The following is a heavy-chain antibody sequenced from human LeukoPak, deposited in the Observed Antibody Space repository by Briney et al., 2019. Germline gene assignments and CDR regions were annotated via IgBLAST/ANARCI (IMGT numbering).Heavy chain of an antibody. D-gene: IGHD6-19*01. CDR1: GFTVSSNY. Sequence: GGSLRLSCAASGFTVSSNYMSWVRQAPGKGLEWVSVIYSGGSTYYADSVKGRFTISRHNSKNTLYLQMNSLRAEDTAVYYCARGLRAVAGQGHYYYYGMDVWGQGTTVTVSS. CDR3: ARGLRAVAGQGHYYYYGMDV. CDR2: IYSGGST. J-gene: IGHJ6*02. V-gene: IGHV3-53*04.